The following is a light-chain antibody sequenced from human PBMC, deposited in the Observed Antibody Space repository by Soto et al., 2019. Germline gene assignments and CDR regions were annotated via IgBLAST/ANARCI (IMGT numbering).Light chain of an antibody. CDR2: DAT. CDR1: QDISNY. V-gene: IGKV1-33*01. CDR3: QQYDDVLFT. J-gene: IGKJ3*01. Sequence: DIQMTQSPSSLSASVGDRVTITCQASQDISNYLNWYQQKPGKAPKLLIYDATNLETGVPSRFSGSGSGTDFTFTISSLQPEDFATYYCQQYDDVLFTFGPGTKVDIK.